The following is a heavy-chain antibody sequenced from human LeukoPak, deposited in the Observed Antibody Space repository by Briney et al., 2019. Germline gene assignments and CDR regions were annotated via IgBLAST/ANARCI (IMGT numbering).Heavy chain of an antibody. CDR2: ISWNSYTI. CDR1: GFTFAEIA. CDR3: AKAAGLGTYFGPIGH. V-gene: IGHV3-9*01. J-gene: IGHJ4*02. D-gene: IGHD3-10*01. Sequence: PGGSLRLSCAASGFTFAEIAIHWFRQTPGKGLCWVSGISWNSYTIEYEDSVKGRFSISRDKANNSVYLQMNSVRPEDTGFYYCAKAAGLGTYFGPIGHWGQGRLVSVS.